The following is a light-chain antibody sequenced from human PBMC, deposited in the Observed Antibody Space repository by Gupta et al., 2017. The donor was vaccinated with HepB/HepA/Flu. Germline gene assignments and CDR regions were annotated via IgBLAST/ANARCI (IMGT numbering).Light chain of an antibody. CDR1: SSAVGGYHY. Sequence: QSALTQPASVSGSPGQSITLSCSGTSSAVGGYHYVSWYQQPPGKAPKLMIYAVSNRPSGVSNRFSGSKSGNTASLTISGLQAEDEADYYCSSYTSSSTPVVFGGGTKLTVL. CDR2: AVS. V-gene: IGLV2-14*03. J-gene: IGLJ2*01. CDR3: SSYTSSSTPVV.